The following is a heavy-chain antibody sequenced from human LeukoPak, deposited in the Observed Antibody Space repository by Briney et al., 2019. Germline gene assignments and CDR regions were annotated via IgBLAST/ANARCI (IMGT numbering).Heavy chain of an antibody. Sequence: PGGSLRLSCAASGFTFSSYWMHWVRQAPGRGLVWVSRINSDGSSTSYADSVKGRFTISRDNAKNTLYLQMNSLRAEDTAVYYCARDRIAARPSSYYFDYWGQGTLVTVSS. V-gene: IGHV3-74*01. D-gene: IGHD6-6*01. CDR2: INSDGSST. CDR1: GFTFSSYW. CDR3: ARDRIAARPSSYYFDY. J-gene: IGHJ4*02.